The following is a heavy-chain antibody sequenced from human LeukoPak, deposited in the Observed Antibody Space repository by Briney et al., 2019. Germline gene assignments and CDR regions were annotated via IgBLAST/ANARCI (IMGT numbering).Heavy chain of an antibody. CDR3: AGGEYQLLGAFDI. CDR2: ISDISSTI. V-gene: IGHV3-48*01. Sequence: GGSLRLSCAASGFTFSTYSMNWVRLAPGKGLEWVSFISDISSTIYYADSVKGRFTISRDNAKNSLYLQMNSLRAEDTAVYYCAGGEYQLLGAFDIWGQGTMVTVSS. D-gene: IGHD2-2*01. CDR1: GFTFSTYS. J-gene: IGHJ3*02.